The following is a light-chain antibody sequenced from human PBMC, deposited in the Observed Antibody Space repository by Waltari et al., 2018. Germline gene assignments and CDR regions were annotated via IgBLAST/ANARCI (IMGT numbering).Light chain of an antibody. V-gene: IGLV2-14*01. CDR2: EVS. CDR1: SSDVVGYNY. Sequence: QSALTQPASVSGSPGPSITISCTGTSSDVVGYNYVSWYQQHPGKAPKLMIYEVSNRPSGVSNRFSGSKSGNTASLTISGRQAEDEADYYGSSYTSSSTLVFGGGTKLTVL. CDR3: SSYTSSSTLV. J-gene: IGLJ3*02.